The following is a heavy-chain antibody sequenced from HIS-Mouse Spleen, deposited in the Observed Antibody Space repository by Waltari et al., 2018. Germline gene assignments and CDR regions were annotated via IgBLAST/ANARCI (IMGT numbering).Heavy chain of an antibody. D-gene: IGHD6-13*01. V-gene: IGHV1-2*02. CDR2: INPKRGGT. CDR3: AREIPYSSSWYDWYFDL. J-gene: IGHJ2*01. Sequence: QVQLVQSGAEVKKPGASVKVSCKASGYTFTGYYMHWVRQAPGQGLEWMGWINPKRGGTNYAKKFQGRVTMTRDTSISTAYMELSRLRSDDTAVYYCAREIPYSSSWYDWYFDLWGRGTLVTVSS. CDR1: GYTFTGYY.